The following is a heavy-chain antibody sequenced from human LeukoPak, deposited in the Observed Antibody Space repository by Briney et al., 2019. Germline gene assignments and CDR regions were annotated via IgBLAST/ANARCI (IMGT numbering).Heavy chain of an antibody. CDR3: ARDKIVWDAFDI. J-gene: IGHJ3*02. D-gene: IGHD2-15*01. V-gene: IGHV3-23*01. CDR2: ISGSGGRT. CDR1: GFTFSNYA. Sequence: GGSLRLSCAASGFTFSNYAMSWVRQAPGKGLEWVSAISGSGGRTYYADSVKGRFTISRDNSKNTLYLQMNSLRAEDTAVYYCARDKIVWDAFDIWGQGTMVTVSS.